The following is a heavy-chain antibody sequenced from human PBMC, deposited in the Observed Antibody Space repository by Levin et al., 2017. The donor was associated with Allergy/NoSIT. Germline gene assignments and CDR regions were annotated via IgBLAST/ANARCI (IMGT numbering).Heavy chain of an antibody. Sequence: PGGSLRLSCAASGFTFSDYGMHWVRQAPGKGLEWVALISYDGNNKYYADSVKGRFTISRDNSRKTLYLQMNSLGIDDTAVFYCARDHHYGSGTFDYWGQGTLVTVSS. CDR3: ARDHHYGSGTFDY. D-gene: IGHD3-10*01. V-gene: IGHV3-30*03. J-gene: IGHJ4*02. CDR2: ISYDGNNK. CDR1: GFTFSDYG.